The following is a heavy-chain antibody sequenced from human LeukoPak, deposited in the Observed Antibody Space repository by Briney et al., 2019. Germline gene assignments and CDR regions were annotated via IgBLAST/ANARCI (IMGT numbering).Heavy chain of an antibody. D-gene: IGHD1-26*01. CDR3: AREEEWELPDY. Sequence: PGRSLRLSCTASGFPFSGNAMHWVRQAPGKGLEWVGVIFYDGNTEYADSVKGRFTISRDNSKKTLYLQMNSLGTDDTAVYYCAREEEWELPDYWGQGTLVIVSS. V-gene: IGHV3-30-3*01. CDR2: IFYDGNTE. J-gene: IGHJ4*02. CDR1: GFPFSGNA.